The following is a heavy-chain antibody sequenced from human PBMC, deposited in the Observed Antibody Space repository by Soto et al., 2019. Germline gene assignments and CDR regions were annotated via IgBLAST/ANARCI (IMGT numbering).Heavy chain of an antibody. J-gene: IGHJ4*02. D-gene: IGHD6-13*01. Sequence: SVKVSCKASGGTFSSYAISWVRQAPGQGLEWMGGIIPIFGTANYAQKFQGRVTITADESTSTAYMELSSLRSEDTAVYYCASGYSSSWDGGYFDYWGQGTLVTVSS. CDR2: IIPIFGTA. CDR3: ASGYSSSWDGGYFDY. V-gene: IGHV1-69*13. CDR1: GGTFSSYA.